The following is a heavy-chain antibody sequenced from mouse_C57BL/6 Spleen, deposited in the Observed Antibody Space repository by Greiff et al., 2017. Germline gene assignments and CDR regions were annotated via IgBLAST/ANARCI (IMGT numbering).Heavy chain of an antibody. J-gene: IGHJ4*01. V-gene: IGHV1-82*01. CDR2: IYPGDGDT. Sequence: VQLQESGPELVKPGASVKISCKASGYAFSSSWMNWVKQRPGKGLEWIGRIYPGDGDTNYNGKFKGKATLTADKSSSTAYMQLSSLTSEDSAVYFCARGDYYGMDYWGQGTSVTVSS. CDR3: ARGDYYGMDY. CDR1: GYAFSSSW.